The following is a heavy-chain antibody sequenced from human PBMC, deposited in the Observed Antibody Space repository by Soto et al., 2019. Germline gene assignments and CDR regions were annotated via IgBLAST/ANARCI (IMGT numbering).Heavy chain of an antibody. CDR2: INHSGST. Sequence: PSETLSLTCAVSGGSFSGYYWSWIRQPPGKGLEWIGEINHSGSTNYNPSLKSRVTISVDTSNNQFSLKLSSVTAADTAVYYCVREDDGGDRDYYGLDVWGQGTTVTVSS. CDR3: VREDDGGDRDYYGLDV. CDR1: GGSFSGYY. D-gene: IGHD2-21*02. J-gene: IGHJ6*02. V-gene: IGHV4-34*01.